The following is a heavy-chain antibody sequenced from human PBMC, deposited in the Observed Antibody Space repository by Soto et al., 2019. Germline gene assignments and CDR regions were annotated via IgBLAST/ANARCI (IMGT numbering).Heavy chain of an antibody. Sequence: PGGSLRLSCAASGFTFSSYAMSWVRQAPGKGLEWVSAISGSGGSTYYADSVKGRFTISRDNSKNTLYLQMNSLRAEDTAVYYCAKDRGCSSTSCYEDLYWGQGTLVTVSS. CDR1: GFTFSSYA. CDR2: ISGSGGST. D-gene: IGHD2-2*01. V-gene: IGHV3-23*01. J-gene: IGHJ4*02. CDR3: AKDRGCSSTSCYEDLY.